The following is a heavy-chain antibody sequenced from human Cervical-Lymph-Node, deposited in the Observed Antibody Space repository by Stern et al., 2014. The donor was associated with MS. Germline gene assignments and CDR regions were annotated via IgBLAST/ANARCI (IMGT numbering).Heavy chain of an antibody. J-gene: IGHJ5*02. CDR2: VYPGDSDT. V-gene: IGHV5-51*01. D-gene: IGHD6-19*01. CDR3: ARQSSTGWSALDP. CDR1: GYSFTSYW. Sequence: VQLVESGAEMKKPGESLKISCKASGYSFTSYWIAWVRQMPGKGLEWMGLVYPGDSDTRYNWAFQGQITISADKSTNTAYLQWNSLQASDSGIYYCARQSSTGWSALDPGGQGTPVTVSS.